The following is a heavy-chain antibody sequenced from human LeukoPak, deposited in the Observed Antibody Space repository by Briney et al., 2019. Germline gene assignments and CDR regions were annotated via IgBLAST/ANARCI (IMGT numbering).Heavy chain of an antibody. CDR1: GGSISSYY. CDR3: ARVAGTAMAHPFDY. CDR2: IYYSGST. Sequence: SETLSLTCTVSGGSISSYYWSWIRQPPGKGLEWIGYIYYSGSTNYNPSLKSRVTISVDTSKNQFSLKPSSVTAADTAVYYCARVAGTAMAHPFDYWGQGTLVTVSS. D-gene: IGHD5-18*01. J-gene: IGHJ4*02. V-gene: IGHV4-59*01.